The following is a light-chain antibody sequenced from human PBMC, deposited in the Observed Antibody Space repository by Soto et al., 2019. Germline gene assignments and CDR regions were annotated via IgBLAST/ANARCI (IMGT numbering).Light chain of an antibody. CDR2: AAS. V-gene: IGKV1-9*01. CDR3: QQLNSYPLT. Sequence: DIQLTQSPSFLSASVGDRVTITCRASQGISSYLSWYQQKPGKAPKLQIYAASTLQSGVPSRFSGSRSATEFTLTISSLQPEDFATYYCQQLNSYPLTFGPGTKVDIK. J-gene: IGKJ3*01. CDR1: QGISSY.